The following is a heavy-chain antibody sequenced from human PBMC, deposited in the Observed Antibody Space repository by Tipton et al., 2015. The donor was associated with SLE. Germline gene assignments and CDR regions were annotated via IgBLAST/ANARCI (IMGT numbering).Heavy chain of an antibody. D-gene: IGHD5-12*01. J-gene: IGHJ4*02. CDR2: IYSGGST. V-gene: IGHV3-66*01. CDR3: GGSGYDSLAFGY. CDR1: GFTFSNYW. Sequence: GSLRLSCAASGFTFSNYWMSWVRQAPGKGLEWVSVIYSGGSTYYADSVKGRFTISRDNSKNTLYLQMNSLRAEDTAVYYCGGSGYDSLAFGYWGQGTLVTVSS.